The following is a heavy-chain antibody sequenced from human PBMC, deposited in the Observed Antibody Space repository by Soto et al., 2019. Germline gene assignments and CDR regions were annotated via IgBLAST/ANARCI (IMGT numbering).Heavy chain of an antibody. V-gene: IGHV1-58*02. CDR1: GFTFTSSA. Sequence: ASVKVSCKASGFTFTSSAMQWVRQARGQRLEWIGWIVVGSGNTNYAQKFQERVTITRDMSTSTAYMELSSLRSEDTAVYYCGRVVSGGHSDYWGQGTPVTVSS. CDR2: IVVGSGNT. CDR3: GRVVSGGHSDY. J-gene: IGHJ4*02. D-gene: IGHD3-3*01.